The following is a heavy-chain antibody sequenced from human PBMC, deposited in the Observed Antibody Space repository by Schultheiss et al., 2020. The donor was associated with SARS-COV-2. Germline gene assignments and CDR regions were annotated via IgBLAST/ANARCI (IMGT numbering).Heavy chain of an antibody. CDR2: ISGSGGST. CDR3: AASMIVVVITN. D-gene: IGHD3-22*01. CDR1: GFTFSSYA. V-gene: IGHV3-23*01. J-gene: IGHJ4*02. Sequence: GGSLRLSCAASGFTFSSYAMSWVRQAPGKGLEWVSAISGSGGSTYYADSVKGRFTISRDNSKNTLYLQMNSLRAEDTAVYYCAASMIVVVITNWGQGTLVTVSS.